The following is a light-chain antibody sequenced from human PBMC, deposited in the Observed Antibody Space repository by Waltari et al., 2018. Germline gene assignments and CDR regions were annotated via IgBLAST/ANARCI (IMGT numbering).Light chain of an antibody. V-gene: IGKV3-20*01. CDR2: AAS. CDR3: QNHERLPAM. J-gene: IGKJ1*01. CDR1: QSISRY. Sequence: EIVLTQSPGTLSLSPGERATLSCRASQSISRYLAWYQQEPGQAPRLLIYAASSRATGIPDRFSGSGSGTDFSLTISRLEPEDFAVYYCQNHERLPAMFGQGSKVEIK.